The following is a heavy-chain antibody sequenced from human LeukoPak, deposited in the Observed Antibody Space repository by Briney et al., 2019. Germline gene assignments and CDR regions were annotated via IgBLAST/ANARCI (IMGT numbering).Heavy chain of an antibody. D-gene: IGHD2-21*02. J-gene: IGHJ4*02. V-gene: IGHV4-34*01. CDR2: INHSGST. CDR3: ARHGSVTATRLDH. Sequence: PSETLSLTCAVYGGSFSGYYWSWIRQPPGKGLEWIGEINHSGSTNYNPSLKSRVTISVDTSKNQFSLKLSSVTAADTAVYYCARHGSVTATRLDHWGQGTLVTVSS. CDR1: GGSFSGYY.